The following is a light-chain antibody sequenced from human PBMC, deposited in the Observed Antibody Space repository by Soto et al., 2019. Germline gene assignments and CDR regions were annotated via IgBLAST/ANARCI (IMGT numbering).Light chain of an antibody. CDR2: KVS. CDR3: MQGTHWPIT. J-gene: IGKJ5*01. Sequence: DVVMTQSPLSLPVTLVKPASISCRSNQSLVHSDGIAYFSWFQQRPGRSPRRLIYKVSNRDSGVPARFSGSGSGTDFALKISRVEAEDVGVYYCMQGTHWPITFGQGTRLENK. V-gene: IGKV2-30*02. CDR1: QSLVHSDGIAY.